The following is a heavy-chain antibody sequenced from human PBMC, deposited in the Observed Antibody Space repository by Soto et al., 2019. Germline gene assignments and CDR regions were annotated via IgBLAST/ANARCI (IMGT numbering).Heavy chain of an antibody. CDR3: ARSTYDYVWGSYRYYYYYYGMDV. CDR2: IKQDGSEK. D-gene: IGHD3-16*02. CDR1: GFTFGTYW. V-gene: IGHV3-7*01. Sequence: EVQLVESGGGLVQPGGSLRLSCAASGFTFGTYWMSWVRQAPGKGLEWVANIKQDGSEKYYVDSVKGRFTISRDNAKNSLYLQMNSLRAEDTAVYYCARSTYDYVWGSYRYYYYYYGMDVWGQGTTVTVSS. J-gene: IGHJ6*02.